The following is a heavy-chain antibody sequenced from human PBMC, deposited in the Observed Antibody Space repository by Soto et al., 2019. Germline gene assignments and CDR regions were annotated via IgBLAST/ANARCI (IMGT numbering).Heavy chain of an antibody. CDR3: AKENTPDYGDYVDY. J-gene: IGHJ4*02. D-gene: IGHD4-17*01. CDR2: ISGSGTST. Sequence: GGSLRLSCAASGFTFISYAMSWVRQAPGKGLKWISSISGSGTSTYYADSVKGRFTISRDNSKNTMYLQMNSLRAEDTALYFCAKENTPDYGDYVDYWGQGTLVTVSS. CDR1: GFTFISYA. V-gene: IGHV3-23*01.